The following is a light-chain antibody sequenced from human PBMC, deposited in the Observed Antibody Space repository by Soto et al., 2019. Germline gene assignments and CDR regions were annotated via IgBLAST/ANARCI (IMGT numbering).Light chain of an antibody. CDR3: QHYNDWPPKYT. Sequence: EIAMTQSPDTLSVSPGERAIISCRASQSISSNLAWYQQKPGQAPRLLIYGASTRATDIPTRFSGSGSGTEFTLTISSLQSEDFAVYYCQHYNDWPPKYTFGQGTKLEIK. CDR1: QSISSN. J-gene: IGKJ2*01. V-gene: IGKV3-15*01. CDR2: GAS.